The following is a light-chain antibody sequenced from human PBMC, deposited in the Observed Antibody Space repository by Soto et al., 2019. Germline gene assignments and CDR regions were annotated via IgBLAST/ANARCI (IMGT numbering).Light chain of an antibody. V-gene: IGKV3-11*01. J-gene: IGKJ5*01. Sequence: EIVLTQSPGTLSLSPGDRATLSCRASQRVSTFLAWYQQRPGQAPRLLISEASNRATGIPARFSGSGSGTDFTLTISSLEPEDFAVYYCQQYNNWPPTFGQGTRLEI. CDR1: QRVSTF. CDR3: QQYNNWPPT. CDR2: EAS.